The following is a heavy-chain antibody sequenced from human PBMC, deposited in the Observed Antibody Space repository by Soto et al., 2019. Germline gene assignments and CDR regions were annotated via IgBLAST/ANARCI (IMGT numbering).Heavy chain of an antibody. J-gene: IGHJ4*02. CDR2: IYPGDSDT. CDR1: GYSFTSYL. V-gene: IGHV5-51*01. D-gene: IGHD3-3*01. CDR3: ARSDPTIFGVQNFDY. Sequence: GESLKISCKGSGYSFTSYLSGWVRQMPGKGLEWMGIIYPGDSDTRYSPSFQGQVTISADKSISTAYLQWSSLKASDTAMYYCARSDPTIFGVQNFDYWGQGTLVTVSS.